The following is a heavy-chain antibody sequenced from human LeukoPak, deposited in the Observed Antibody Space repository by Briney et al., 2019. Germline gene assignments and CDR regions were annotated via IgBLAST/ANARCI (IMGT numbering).Heavy chain of an antibody. CDR2: ISSSSSYI. J-gene: IGHJ4*02. V-gene: IGHV3-21*01. CDR3: ARDSGYSYGSDY. Sequence: GGSLRLSCAASGFTFSSYSMNWVRQAPGKGLEWVSSISSSSSYIYYADSVKGRFTISRDNAKNSLYLQMNSLRAEDTAAYYCARDSGYSYGSDYWGQGTLVTVSS. CDR1: GFTFSSYS. D-gene: IGHD5-18*01.